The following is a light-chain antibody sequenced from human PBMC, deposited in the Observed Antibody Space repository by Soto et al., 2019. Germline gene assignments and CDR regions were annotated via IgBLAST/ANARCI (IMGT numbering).Light chain of an antibody. J-gene: IGLJ2*01. CDR3: GTWQSSLSAWV. CDR2: ENN. Sequence: QSVLTQPPSVSAAPGQKVTISCSGCSSNIGNNYVSWYQHLPGTAPKLLIYENNKRPSGIPDRFSGSKSGTSATLGITGLQTGDEAEYYCGTWQSSLSAWVFGGGTKVTVL. V-gene: IGLV1-51*02. CDR1: SSNIGNNY.